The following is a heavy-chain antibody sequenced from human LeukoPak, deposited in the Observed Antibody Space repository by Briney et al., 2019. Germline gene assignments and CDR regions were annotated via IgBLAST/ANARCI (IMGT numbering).Heavy chain of an antibody. CDR3: ARNYYDSSGYYYFYLDY. J-gene: IGHJ4*02. CDR1: GGSISSSNYY. CDR2: IYYSGST. Sequence: SETLSLTCTVSGGSISSSNYYWGWIRQPPGKGLEWIVSIYYSGSTYYNPSLKSRVTISVDTSKNQFSLKLSSVTAADTAVYYCARNYYDSSGYYYFYLDYWGQGTLVTVSS. D-gene: IGHD3-22*01. V-gene: IGHV4-39*07.